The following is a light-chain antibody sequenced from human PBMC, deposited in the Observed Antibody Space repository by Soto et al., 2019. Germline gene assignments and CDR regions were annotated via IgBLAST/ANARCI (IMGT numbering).Light chain of an antibody. CDR3: CSYAGSSTFKV. CDR2: EGS. Sequence: QSALTQPASVSGSPGQSITISCTGTSSDVGSYNLVSWYQQHPGKAPKLMIYEGSKRPSGVSNRFSGSKSGNTASLTISGLHAEDEADYYCCSYAGSSTFKVFGGGTKLTVL. CDR1: SSDVGSYNL. J-gene: IGLJ2*01. V-gene: IGLV2-23*03.